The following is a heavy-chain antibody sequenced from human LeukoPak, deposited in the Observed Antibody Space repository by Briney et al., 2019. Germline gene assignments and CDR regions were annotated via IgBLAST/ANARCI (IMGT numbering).Heavy chain of an antibody. CDR2: ISSSGRYT. CDR1: GFTFSNYG. J-gene: IGHJ4*02. CDR3: AKRDY. V-gene: IGHV3-23*01. Sequence: GGSLRLSCAVSGFTFSNYGMSWVRQAPGKGLEWVSAISSSGRYTYYTDSVKGRFTVSRDNSKNTLYLQMNSLRVEDTAVYFCAKRDYWGQGTLVTVSS.